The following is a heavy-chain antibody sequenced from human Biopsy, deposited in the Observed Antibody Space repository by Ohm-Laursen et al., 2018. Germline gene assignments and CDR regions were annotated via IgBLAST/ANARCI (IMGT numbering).Heavy chain of an antibody. CDR2: IFYSVNT. D-gene: IGHD5-12*01. CDR3: ARLGSGDYFPTFFDF. Sequence: TLSLTCIVSGVSINGGRYYWNWIRHHPGKGLEWIGNIFYSVNTYYNPSLKSRVTISVDTSKNQFSLKLSSVTAADTAVYYCARLGSGDYFPTFFDFWGQGALVTVSS. CDR1: GVSINGGRYY. V-gene: IGHV4-31*03. J-gene: IGHJ4*02.